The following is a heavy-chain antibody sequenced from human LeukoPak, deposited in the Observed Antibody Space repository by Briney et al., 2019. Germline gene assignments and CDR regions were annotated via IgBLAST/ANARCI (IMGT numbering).Heavy chain of an antibody. CDR2: IYYSGST. CDR1: GGSISSSSYH. Sequence: SETLSLTCTVSGGSISSSSYHWGWIRQPPGKGLEWIGVIYYSGSTYYNPSLKSRVTISVDTSKNQFSLKLSSVTAADTAVYYCARQIYCGGDCYSGFDYWGQGTLVTVSS. D-gene: IGHD2-21*01. V-gene: IGHV4-39*01. J-gene: IGHJ4*02. CDR3: ARQIYCGGDCYSGFDY.